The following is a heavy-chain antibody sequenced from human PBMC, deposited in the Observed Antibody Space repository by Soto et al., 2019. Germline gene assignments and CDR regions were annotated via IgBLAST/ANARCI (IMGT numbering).Heavy chain of an antibody. J-gene: IGHJ6*02. V-gene: IGHV3-21*01. CDR1: GFTFSSYS. Sequence: EVQLVESGGGLVKPGGSLRLSCAASGFTFSSYSMNWVRQAPGKGLEWVSSISSSSSYIYYADSVKGRFTISRDNAKNSLYLQMNSLRAKDAAVYYCARDKGGIAALHYYYYYGMDVWGQGTTVTVSS. D-gene: IGHD6-13*01. CDR3: ARDKGGIAALHYYYYYGMDV. CDR2: ISSSSSYI.